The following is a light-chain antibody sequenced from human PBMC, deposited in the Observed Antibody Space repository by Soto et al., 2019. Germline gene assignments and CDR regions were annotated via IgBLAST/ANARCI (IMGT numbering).Light chain of an antibody. J-gene: IGKJ4*01. CDR1: QSVSNNY. Sequence: ILLTQSPGTLSLSPGEGATLACRASQSVSNNYLAWCQQKPGQAPRLLISDASTRANGIPARFSGSGSGTDFTLAISRLEPEDFAVYYCQQYGSSHPLTFGGGTQVDIK. CDR3: QQYGSSHPLT. V-gene: IGKV3-20*01. CDR2: DAS.